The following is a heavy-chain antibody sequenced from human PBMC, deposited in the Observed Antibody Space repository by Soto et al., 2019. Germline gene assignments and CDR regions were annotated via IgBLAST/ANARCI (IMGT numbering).Heavy chain of an antibody. CDR3: ARGRGSSSVPYYNYYGMDL. D-gene: IGHD6-13*01. CDR1: GGTFSSYA. Sequence: SVKVSCKASGGTFSSYAISWVRQAPGQGLEWMGGIIPIFGTANYAQKFQGRVTITAEESTSTAYMELSSLRSEDTAVYYCARGRGSSSVPYYNYYGMDLWGQGTTVTVSS. CDR2: IIPIFGTA. J-gene: IGHJ6*02. V-gene: IGHV1-69*13.